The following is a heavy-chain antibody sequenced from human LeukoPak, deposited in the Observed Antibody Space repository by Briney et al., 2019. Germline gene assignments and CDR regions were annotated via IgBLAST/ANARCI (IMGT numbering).Heavy chain of an antibody. CDR2: IYYDGST. Sequence: SETLSLTCTVSGGSISNTDCYWGWIRQPPGKGLEWIGSIYYDGSTYYNPSLRSRVTISVDTSKNQFSLRLNSVTAADMAVYYCARRPRREGYSLYWFFDLWGRGALVTVSS. J-gene: IGHJ2*01. D-gene: IGHD5-24*01. V-gene: IGHV4-39*01. CDR1: GGSISNTDCY. CDR3: ARRPRREGYSLYWFFDL.